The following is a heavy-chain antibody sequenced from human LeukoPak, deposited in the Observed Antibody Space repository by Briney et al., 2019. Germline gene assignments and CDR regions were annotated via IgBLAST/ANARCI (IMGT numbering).Heavy chain of an antibody. CDR2: MDPNCGNT. V-gene: IGHV1-8*01. J-gene: IGHJ4*02. Sequence: ASVKVAFKASGYTFTSYDINWVRQATGQGLEWMGWMDPNCGNTGYAQKFQGRVTMTRNTSISTAYMELSSLRSEDTAVYYCARGPVGRGRAFDYWGQGTLVTVSS. CDR1: GYTFTSYD. D-gene: IGHD3-16*01. CDR3: ARGPVGRGRAFDY.